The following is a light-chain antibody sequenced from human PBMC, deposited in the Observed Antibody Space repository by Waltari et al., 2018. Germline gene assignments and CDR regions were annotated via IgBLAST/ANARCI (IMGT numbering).Light chain of an antibody. J-gene: IGKJ2*01. CDR3: QQFDNLVYT. V-gene: IGKV1-33*01. CDR1: HDISNC. Sequence: DIQMTQSPSSLSASVGDRVTITCQASHDISNCLNWYQQKPGKAPKLLIYDASNLETGVPSRFSGSGSGTDFSFTISSLQPEDIATYYCQQFDNLVYTFGQGTKLEIK. CDR2: DAS.